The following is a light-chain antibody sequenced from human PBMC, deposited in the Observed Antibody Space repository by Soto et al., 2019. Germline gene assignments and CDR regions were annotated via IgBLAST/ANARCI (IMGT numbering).Light chain of an antibody. CDR2: AAS. Sequence: DIQMTQSPSSLSASVGDRVTITCRASQSISSYLNWYQQKPGKAPKRLIYAASSLQSGVPSRFSGSGSGTDFTLTISRLQPEDFATYYCQQSYSTLSWTFGQGTKVEIK. J-gene: IGKJ1*01. CDR3: QQSYSTLSWT. CDR1: QSISSY. V-gene: IGKV1-39*01.